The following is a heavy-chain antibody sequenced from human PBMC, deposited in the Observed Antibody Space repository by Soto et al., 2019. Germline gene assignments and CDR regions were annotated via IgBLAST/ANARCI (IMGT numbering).Heavy chain of an antibody. D-gene: IGHD6-13*01. CDR1: GGTFSSYA. Sequence: QVQLVQSGAEVKKPGSSVKVSCKASGGTFSSYAISWVRQAPGQGLEWMGGIIPIFGTANYAQKFQGRVTITADESTSTAYMELSSLRSEDTAVYYCARYNDLGSSWGDYYYGMDVWGQGTTVTVSS. V-gene: IGHV1-69*01. CDR2: IIPIFGTA. J-gene: IGHJ6*02. CDR3: ARYNDLGSSWGDYYYGMDV.